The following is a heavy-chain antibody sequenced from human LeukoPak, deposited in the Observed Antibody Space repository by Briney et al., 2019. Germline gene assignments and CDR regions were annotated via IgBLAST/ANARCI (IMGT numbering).Heavy chain of an antibody. D-gene: IGHD6-13*01. Sequence: SETLSLTCAVSGGSFSGHYWNWIRQPPGKGLEWIGEINHGGSTNYNPSLKSRVTISVDTSQNQFSLRLSSVTAADTAVYYCARGRYVTTRGGAAAGFLDYWGQGTLVTVST. CDR2: INHGGST. V-gene: IGHV4-34*01. J-gene: IGHJ4*02. CDR1: GGSFSGHY. CDR3: ARGRYVTTRGGAAAGFLDY.